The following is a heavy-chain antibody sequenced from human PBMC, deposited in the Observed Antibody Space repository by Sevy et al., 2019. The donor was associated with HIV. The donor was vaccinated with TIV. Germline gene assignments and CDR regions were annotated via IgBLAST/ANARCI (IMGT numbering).Heavy chain of an antibody. CDR2: INSDGSRP. V-gene: IGHV3-74*01. CDR1: GFNFSNYW. J-gene: IGHJ6*02. Sequence: GGSLRLSCTASGFNFSNYWMHWVRQAPGKGLVWVSRINSDGSRPSYGDSVTGRFTISRDNAKNTLYLQVNSLRAEDTAVYYCARGGGSGVVTPPLYYYYGMDVWGQGTTVTVSS. D-gene: IGHD3-3*01. CDR3: ARGGGSGVVTPPLYYYYGMDV.